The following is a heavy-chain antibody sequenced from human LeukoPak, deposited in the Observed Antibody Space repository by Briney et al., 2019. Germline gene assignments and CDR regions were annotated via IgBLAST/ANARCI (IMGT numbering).Heavy chain of an antibody. V-gene: IGHV3-7*01. CDR2: IKQDGSEK. Sequence: GGSLRLSCVASGFTFSSYWMSWVRQAPGKGLEWVANIKQDGSEKYYVDSVKGRFTISRDNAKNSIYLQMNSPRAEDTAVYYCTRLAYYFDNWGQGVLVTVSS. J-gene: IGHJ4*02. CDR3: TRLAYYFDN. D-gene: IGHD3-3*02. CDR1: GFTFSSYW.